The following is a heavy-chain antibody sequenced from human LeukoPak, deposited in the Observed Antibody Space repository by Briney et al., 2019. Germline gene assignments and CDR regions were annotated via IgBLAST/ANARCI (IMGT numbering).Heavy chain of an antibody. D-gene: IGHD3-9*01. CDR3: AKGATPRLRFFDWLAAPDY. CDR2: IGAGGENT. Sequence: GGSLRLSCAASGFTFDNYAMSWVRQAPGKGLEWVSTIGAGGENTYYADSVKGRFTISRDNSKNTVYLQMNSLSAEDTAVYYCAKGATPRLRFFDWLAAPDYWGQGTLVTVSS. CDR1: GFTFDNYA. J-gene: IGHJ4*02. V-gene: IGHV3-23*01.